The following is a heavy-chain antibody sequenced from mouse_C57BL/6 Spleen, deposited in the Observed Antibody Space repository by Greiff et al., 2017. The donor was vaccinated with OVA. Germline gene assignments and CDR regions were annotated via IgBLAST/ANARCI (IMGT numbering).Heavy chain of an antibody. V-gene: IGHV7-3*01. CDR2: IRNKANGYTT. D-gene: IGHD1-1*01. J-gene: IGHJ1*03. CDR1: GFTFTDYY. CDR3: ARYYYGSSDWYFDV. Sequence: EVQLMESGGGLVQPGGSLSLSCAASGFTFTDYYMSWVRQPPGKALEWLGFIRNKANGYTTEYSASVKGRFTISRDNSQSILYLQMNALRAEDSATYYCARYYYGSSDWYFDVWGTGTTVTVSS.